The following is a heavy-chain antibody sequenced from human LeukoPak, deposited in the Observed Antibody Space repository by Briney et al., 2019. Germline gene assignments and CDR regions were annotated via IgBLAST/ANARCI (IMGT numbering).Heavy chain of an antibody. Sequence: GGSLRLSCAASGFTFSSYSMNWVRQAPGKGLEWAGFIRSKPYGGTAAYAESVKGRFTISRDDSRTIAYLDMNGLKTEDSAVYHCTVQVIPSDKWFDPWGLGTPVSVSS. J-gene: IGHJ5*02. CDR3: TVQVIPSDKWFDP. D-gene: IGHD2-21*01. V-gene: IGHV3-49*04. CDR2: IRSKPYGGTA. CDR1: GFTFSSYS.